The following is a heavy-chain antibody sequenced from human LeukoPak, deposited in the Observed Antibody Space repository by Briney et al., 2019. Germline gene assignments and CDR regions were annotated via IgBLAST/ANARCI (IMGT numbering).Heavy chain of an antibody. CDR2: ITSTSNYM. CDR3: ARAPSGNYGYSYGMDV. D-gene: IGHD1-26*01. Sequence: GGSLRLSCAASGFTFSSYSMNWVRQAPGKGLEWVSSITSTSNYMYHAGSVKGRFIISRDNAKDSLYLQMNGLRAEDTAVYYCARAPSGNYGYSYGMDVWGQGTTVTVSS. V-gene: IGHV3-21*01. J-gene: IGHJ6*02. CDR1: GFTFSSYS.